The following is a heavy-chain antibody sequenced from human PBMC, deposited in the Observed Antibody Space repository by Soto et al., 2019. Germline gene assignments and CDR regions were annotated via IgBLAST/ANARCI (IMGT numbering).Heavy chain of an antibody. V-gene: IGHV5-51*01. Sequence: LQISCKGSGYSFTTYCNGCARHMPGKGLEWMGIIYPGDSDTRYSPSFQGQVTISADKSISTAYLQWSSRKATDTAMYYCARRSVVAASPVYYYYGMEVWGQGTTETVSS. CDR3: ARRSVVAASPVYYYYGMEV. CDR1: GYSFTTYC. D-gene: IGHD2-15*01. J-gene: IGHJ6*02. CDR2: IYPGDSDT.